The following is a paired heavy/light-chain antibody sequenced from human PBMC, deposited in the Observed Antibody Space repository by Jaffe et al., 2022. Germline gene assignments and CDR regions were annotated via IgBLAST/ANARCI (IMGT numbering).Heavy chain of an antibody. D-gene: IGHD3-10*01. CDR1: GGSISSSNW. J-gene: IGHJ5*02. Sequence: QVQLQESGPGLVKPSGTLSLTCAVSGGSISSSNWWSWIRQPPGKGLEWIGEIYHSGSTNYNPSLKSRVTISVDKSKNQFSLKLSSVTAADTAVYYCARLHGITMVRGVIQIPYNWFDPWGQGTLVTVSS. CDR3: ARLHGITMVRGVIQIPYNWFDP. CDR2: IYHSGST. V-gene: IGHV4-4*02.
Light chain of an antibody. J-gene: IGLJ1*01. CDR1: SSNIGAGYD. Sequence: QSVLTQPPSVSGAPGQRVTISCTGSSSNIGAGYDVHWYQQLPGTAPKLLIYGNSNRPSGVPDRFSGSKSGTSASLAITGLQAEDEADYYCQSYDSSLSGSKVFGTGTKVTVL. V-gene: IGLV1-40*01. CDR2: GNS. CDR3: QSYDSSLSGSKV.